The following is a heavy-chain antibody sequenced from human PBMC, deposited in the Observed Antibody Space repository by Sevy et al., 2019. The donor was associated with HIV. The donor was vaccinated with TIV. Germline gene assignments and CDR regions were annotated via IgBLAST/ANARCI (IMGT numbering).Heavy chain of an antibody. Sequence: VGSLRLSCAAAGFIFNSHAMSWVRQAPGKGLEWVSTISGSGGYTYYADSVKGRFTISRDNSKNTVDLQMNSLRAEDTAVYYCTNRGVVIITGFDYWGQGTLVTVSS. J-gene: IGHJ4*02. CDR2: ISGSGGYT. V-gene: IGHV3-23*01. D-gene: IGHD1-20*01. CDR1: GFIFNSHA. CDR3: TNRGVVIITGFDY.